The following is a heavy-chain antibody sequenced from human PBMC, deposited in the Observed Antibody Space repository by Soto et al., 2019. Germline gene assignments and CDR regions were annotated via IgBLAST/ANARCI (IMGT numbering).Heavy chain of an antibody. Sequence: EVQLLESGGGLVQPGGSLRLSCAASGFTFSSFAMSWVRQAPGKGLEWVSAISGSGDSTNYADSVKGRFTISRDNPKNALYLQINSLSAEDTAVYYCANLPFYGSSLHPLHYWGQGTLVTVSS. V-gene: IGHV3-23*01. D-gene: IGHD6-6*01. CDR3: ANLPFYGSSLHPLHY. CDR2: ISGSGDST. CDR1: GFTFSSFA. J-gene: IGHJ4*02.